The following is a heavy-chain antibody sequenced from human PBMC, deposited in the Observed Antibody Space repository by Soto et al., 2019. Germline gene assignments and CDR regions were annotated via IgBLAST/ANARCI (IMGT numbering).Heavy chain of an antibody. J-gene: IGHJ5*02. CDR3: SSRPYCSSTSCYNWVDP. Sequence: SETLSLTCAVYGGSFSGYYWSWIRQPPGKGLEWIGEINHSGSTNYNPSLKSRVTISVDTSKNQFSLKLSSVTAADTAVYYCSSRPYCSSTSCYNWVDPWGQGTLVTISS. V-gene: IGHV4-34*01. CDR2: INHSGST. CDR1: GGSFSGYY. D-gene: IGHD2-2*01.